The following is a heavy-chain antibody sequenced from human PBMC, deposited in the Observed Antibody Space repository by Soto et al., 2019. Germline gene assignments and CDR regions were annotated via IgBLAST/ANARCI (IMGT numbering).Heavy chain of an antibody. D-gene: IGHD1-7*01. CDR1: GGTFSSYA. Sequence: SVKVSCKASGGTFSSYAISWVRQAPGQGLEWMGGIIPIFGTANYAQKFQGRVTITADESTSTAYMELSSLRSEDTAVYYCARGGLEELRDAFDIWGQATMVTVSS. J-gene: IGHJ3*02. CDR3: ARGGLEELRDAFDI. V-gene: IGHV1-69*13. CDR2: IIPIFGTA.